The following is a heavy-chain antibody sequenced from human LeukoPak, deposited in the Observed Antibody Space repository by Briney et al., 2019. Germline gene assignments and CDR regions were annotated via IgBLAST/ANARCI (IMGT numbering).Heavy chain of an antibody. CDR2: IYWNDDK. V-gene: IGHV2-5*01. J-gene: IGHJ4*02. Sequence: SGPTLVNPTQTLTLTCTFSGFSLSTSGVGVGWIRQPPGKALEWLSLIYWNDDKRYSPSLKSRLTITRDTSKNQVVPTMTNMDPVDTATYYCAHRHYDFWSGYYNYFDYWGQGTLVTVSS. CDR3: AHRHYDFWSGYYNYFDY. D-gene: IGHD3-3*01. CDR1: GFSLSTSGVG.